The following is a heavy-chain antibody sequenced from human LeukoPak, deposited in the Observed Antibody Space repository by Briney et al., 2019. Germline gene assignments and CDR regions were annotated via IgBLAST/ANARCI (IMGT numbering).Heavy chain of an antibody. CDR1: GFTFSSYE. D-gene: IGHD2-21*01. CDR3: ARETAHCGGDCFNY. CDR2: IGVGDSTI. J-gene: IGHJ4*02. Sequence: PGGSLRLSCAASGFTFSSYEFNWVRQAPGKGLEWVSYIGVGDSTIYYADSVRGRFTTSRDNAKNALYLQRNSLRAEDAAVYYCARETAHCGGDCFNYWGQGTLVTVSS. V-gene: IGHV3-48*03.